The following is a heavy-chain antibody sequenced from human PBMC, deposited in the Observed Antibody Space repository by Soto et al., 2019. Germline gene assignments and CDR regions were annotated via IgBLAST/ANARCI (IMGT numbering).Heavy chain of an antibody. CDR1: GFIVSGIF. V-gene: IGHV3-66*01. J-gene: IGHJ4*02. Sequence: EVRLVESGGGLVQPGGSLRLSCAASGFIVSGIFMTWVRQVPGKGPEWVSTLSSDDKTYYADSVRGRFTISRDSSKNTLFLQMNILRAEDTAVYHCARDIFGGSYDFWHGGQGTLVTVSS. CDR3: ARDIFGGSYDFWH. CDR2: LSSDDKT. D-gene: IGHD3-3*01.